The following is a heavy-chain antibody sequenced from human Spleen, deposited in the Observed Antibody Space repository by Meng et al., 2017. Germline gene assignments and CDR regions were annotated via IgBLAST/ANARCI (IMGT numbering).Heavy chain of an antibody. D-gene: IGHD2-2*01. CDR1: GYTLSRDG. CDR3: VTRGNPYLNC. CDR2: INTYTGKT. Sequence: QCKLVRAGAGLKTPWASVKVSCDASGYTLSRDGFSWFRQAPGQGLEWLGWINTYTGKTDYAQKFQGRVILTTDTFTNTAYMELRSLGSDDTAVYYCVTRGNPYLNCWGQGTLVIVSS. J-gene: IGHJ4*02. V-gene: IGHV1-18*01.